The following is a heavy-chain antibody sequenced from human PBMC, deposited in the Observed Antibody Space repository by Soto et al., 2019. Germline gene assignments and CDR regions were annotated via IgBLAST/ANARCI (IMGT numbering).Heavy chain of an antibody. CDR2: IIPMFDIV. J-gene: IGHJ4*02. CDR1: GGTFGSNA. V-gene: IGHV1-69*13. D-gene: IGHD3-3*01. CDR3: AREAEHECFDY. Sequence: SVKVSCKASGGTFGSNAISWVRQAPGQGLEWMGGIIPMFDIVHFAQKFQGRVTITADEFTSAAYMELSSLRSEDTAVYYCAREAEHECFDYWGQGTQVTVYS.